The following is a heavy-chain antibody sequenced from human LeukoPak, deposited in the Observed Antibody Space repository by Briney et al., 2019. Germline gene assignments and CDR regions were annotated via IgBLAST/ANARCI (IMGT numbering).Heavy chain of an antibody. D-gene: IGHD2-2*01. V-gene: IGHV1-2*02. Sequence: ASVTVSCKASRYPFTGYYLHWVRQAPGQGLEWMGWINPNSGFTNYAQKFQGRVTMTRNTSISTAYMELSRLRSDDTAVYYCARLADCSSSSCRSFDYWGQGTLVTVSS. CDR2: INPNSGFT. J-gene: IGHJ4*02. CDR1: RYPFTGYY. CDR3: ARLADCSSSSCRSFDY.